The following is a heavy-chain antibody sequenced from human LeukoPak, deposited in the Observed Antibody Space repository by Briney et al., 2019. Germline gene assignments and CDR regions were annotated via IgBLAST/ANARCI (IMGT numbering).Heavy chain of an antibody. Sequence: GASVKVSCKASGGTFNSHVISWARQAPGQGLEWMGGIIPVFGTANYAQKFQGRVTITTDESTTTAYMEMSSLRSEDTAVYYYARGYYYGSESYWHTKWFDPWGQGTLVTVSS. CDR1: GGTFNSHV. D-gene: IGHD3-10*01. V-gene: IGHV1-69*05. CDR2: IIPVFGTA. CDR3: ARGYYYGSESYWHTKWFDP. J-gene: IGHJ5*02.